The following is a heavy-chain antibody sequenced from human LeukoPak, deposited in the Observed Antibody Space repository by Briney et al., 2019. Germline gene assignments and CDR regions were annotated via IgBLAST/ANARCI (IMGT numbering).Heavy chain of an antibody. CDR3: ALNSGREDLGY. Sequence: PGGSLRLSCAASGFTFSSYGMHWVRQAPGKGLEWVAVISYDGSNKYYADSVKGRFTISRDNSKNTLYLQMNGLRSEDTAVYYCALNSGREDLGYWGQGILVTVSS. J-gene: IGHJ4*02. CDR2: ISYDGSNK. CDR1: GFTFSSYG. D-gene: IGHD6-19*01. V-gene: IGHV3-30*03.